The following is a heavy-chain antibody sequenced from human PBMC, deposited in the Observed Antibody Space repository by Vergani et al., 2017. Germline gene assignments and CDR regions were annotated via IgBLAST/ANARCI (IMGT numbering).Heavy chain of an antibody. Sequence: EVQLLESGGSLKQPGGSVRLSCAASGFTFSTYAMHWVRQAPGKGLEWVSALTGGGGSTYYADSFKGRFIISRDNSRDTLYLQMNSLRPEDTATYYWVKVAGSYENFCDSWGKGTLVTVS. CDR3: VKVAGSYENFCDS. CDR1: GFTFSTYA. J-gene: IGHJ4*02. V-gene: IGHV3-23*01. CDR2: LTGGGGST. D-gene: IGHD1-26*01.